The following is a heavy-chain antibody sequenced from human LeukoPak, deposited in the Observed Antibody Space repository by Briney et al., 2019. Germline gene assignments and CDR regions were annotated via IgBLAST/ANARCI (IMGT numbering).Heavy chain of an antibody. CDR2: LYTSGST. D-gene: IGHD3-3*01. Sequence: SETLSLTCTVSGRSISSGSYYWLWIRQPAGKGLEWIGRLYTSGSTNYNPSLKSRVTISVDTSKNQFSLKLSSVTAADTAVYYCARLEPQTYDFWSGYEGAFDIWGQGTMVTVSS. J-gene: IGHJ3*02. CDR1: GRSISSGSYY. V-gene: IGHV4-61*02. CDR3: ARLEPQTYDFWSGYEGAFDI.